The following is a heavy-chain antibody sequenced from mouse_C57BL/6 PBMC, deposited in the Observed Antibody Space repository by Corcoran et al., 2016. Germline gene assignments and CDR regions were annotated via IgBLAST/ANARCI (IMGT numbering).Heavy chain of an antibody. J-gene: IGHJ2*01. CDR3: ARLGSSADY. CDR2: INTYSGVP. CDR1: GYTFTTYG. V-gene: IGHV9-3*01. Sequence: IQLVQSGPELKKPGETVKISCKASGYTFTTYGMSWVKQAPGKGLKWMGWINTYSGVPTYADDFKGRFAFSLETSVSTAYLQINNLKNEDTATYFCARLGSSADYWGQGTTLTVSS. D-gene: IGHD3-2*02.